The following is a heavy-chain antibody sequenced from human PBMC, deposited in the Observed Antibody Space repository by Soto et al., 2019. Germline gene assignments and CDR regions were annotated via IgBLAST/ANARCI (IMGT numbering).Heavy chain of an antibody. J-gene: IGHJ3*02. CDR3: ASTRRSSGDI. Sequence: PGGSLRLSCAASGFSFSNYDMNWVRQTPVKGLEWVSYISSGSSTIYYADSVKGRFAVSRDNAKNSLYLEMNSLRAEDTAVYYCASTRRSSGDIWGQGTMVTVSS. D-gene: IGHD6-19*01. CDR1: GFSFSNYD. V-gene: IGHV3-48*01. CDR2: ISSGSSTI.